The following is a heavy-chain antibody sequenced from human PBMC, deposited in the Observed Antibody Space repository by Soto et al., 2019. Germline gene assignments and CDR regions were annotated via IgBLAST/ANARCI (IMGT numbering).Heavy chain of an antibody. Sequence: EVQVVESGGGLVQPGGSLRLSCTASGFTFTTYSMNWVRQAPGKGLEWVSYISPSGDAMYYADSVRGRFTFSRDNAQNSLYLQMNSLRAEDTAVYYCARDLNDAFDYWGQGTPVTVSS. CDR2: ISPSGDAM. CDR3: ARDLNDAFDY. CDR1: GFTFTTYS. D-gene: IGHD3-16*01. V-gene: IGHV3-48*01. J-gene: IGHJ4*02.